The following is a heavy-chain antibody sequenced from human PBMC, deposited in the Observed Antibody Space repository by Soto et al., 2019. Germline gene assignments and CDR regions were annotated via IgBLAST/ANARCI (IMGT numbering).Heavy chain of an antibody. CDR1: GASVSSGNYY. V-gene: IGHV4-61*01. CDR2: ISYSGST. CDR3: ARGSGSYYAY. J-gene: IGHJ4*02. Sequence: QVQLQESGPGLVKPSETLSLTCTVSGASVSSGNYYWSWIRQPPGKGLECIGYISYSGSTNYNPSLESRVTISIDTSKNQFSLQLSSVTAADTAVYYCARGSGSYYAYWGQGTLVTVSS. D-gene: IGHD1-26*01.